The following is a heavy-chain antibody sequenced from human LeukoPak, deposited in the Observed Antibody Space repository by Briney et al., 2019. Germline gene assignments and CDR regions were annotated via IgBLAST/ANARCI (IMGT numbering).Heavy chain of an antibody. CDR1: GGSISDHY. Sequence: SETLSLTCSVSGGSISDHYWGWIRQPPGKGLEWIGYIYYSGITTYNPSLERRVTISVDTSKNQFSLKPSSVTAADTAVYFCARFGRVIQLKSWTLAHWGQGTLVPVSS. CDR3: ARFGRVIQLKSWTLAH. CDR2: IYYSGIT. D-gene: IGHD3/OR15-3a*01. J-gene: IGHJ4*02. V-gene: IGHV4-59*11.